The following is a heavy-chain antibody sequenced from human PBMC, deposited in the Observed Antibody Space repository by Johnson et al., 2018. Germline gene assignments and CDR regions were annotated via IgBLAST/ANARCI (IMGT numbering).Heavy chain of an antibody. CDR3: ARHDPNLKGISAFDI. CDR1: GYNFIRYW. J-gene: IGHJ3*02. V-gene: IGHV5-51*01. CDR2: IYAGDADT. Sequence: VQLVESGAEVKKPGESLKISCKASGYNFIRYWIGWVRQKPGKGLEWMGIIYAGDADTRYSPSFQGQVTISDDKSISTAYLHWSSLKPSDTAIYYCARHDPNLKGISAFDIWGQGTMVTVSS.